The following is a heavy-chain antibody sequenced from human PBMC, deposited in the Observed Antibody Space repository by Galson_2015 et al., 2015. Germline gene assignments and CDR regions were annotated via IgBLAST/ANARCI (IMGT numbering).Heavy chain of an antibody. CDR3: ARRGWGASFDS. J-gene: IGHJ4*02. D-gene: IGHD3-16*01. CDR2: IYYSGNT. Sequence: ETLSLPCIVSGGSISSRSYYWGWIRQPPGKGLEWIGSIYYSGNTYYNPSLKSRVTIPVDTSKNQFSLKLRSVTAADTAVYYCARRGWGASFDSWGQGTLVTVSS. CDR1: GGSISSRSYY. V-gene: IGHV4-39*07.